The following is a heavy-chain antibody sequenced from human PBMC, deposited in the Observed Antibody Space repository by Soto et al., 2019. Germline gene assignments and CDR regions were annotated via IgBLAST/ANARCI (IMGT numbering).Heavy chain of an antibody. CDR1: GFTFSTYS. CDR3: ARGYPPYSDH. D-gene: IGHD2-15*01. Sequence: PGGSLRLSCAASGFTFSTYSMNWVRQAPGKGLEWVSYISSGSATIYYADSVKGRFTISRDNAKNSLYLQMNSLRDEDTAVYYCARGYPPYSDHWGQGNLVTVSS. J-gene: IGHJ4*02. CDR2: ISSGSATI. V-gene: IGHV3-48*02.